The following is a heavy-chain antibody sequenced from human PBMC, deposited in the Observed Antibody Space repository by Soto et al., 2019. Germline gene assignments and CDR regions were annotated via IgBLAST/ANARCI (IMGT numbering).Heavy chain of an antibody. CDR3: ARMMAASGTAFDY. CDR2: ISPGDSAT. J-gene: IGHJ4*02. D-gene: IGHD6-13*01. V-gene: IGHV5-51*01. CDR1: GYSFISSW. Sequence: PGESLKISCQASGYSFISSWIGWVRPTPGRGMECMGVISPGDSATRYGPSFQGQVTISADKSTSTSYLQWSSRKASDTATYYCARMMAASGTAFDYWGQGDLGTVAS.